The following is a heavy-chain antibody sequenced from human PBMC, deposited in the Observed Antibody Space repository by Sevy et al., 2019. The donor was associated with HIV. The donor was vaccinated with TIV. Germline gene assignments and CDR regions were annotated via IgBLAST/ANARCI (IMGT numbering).Heavy chain of an antibody. Sequence: GGSLRLSCAASGFTFSTYAMHWVRQAPGKGLEWVAVISYDGSTKDYADSVKGRFTISRDNSKNTLYLQMNGLRPEDTAVYYCARDLPSAVINPFYYYGLDVWGQGTTVTVSS. V-gene: IGHV3-30*04. CDR3: ARDLPSAVINPFYYYGLDV. D-gene: IGHD3-22*01. CDR2: ISYDGSTK. J-gene: IGHJ6*02. CDR1: GFTFSTYA.